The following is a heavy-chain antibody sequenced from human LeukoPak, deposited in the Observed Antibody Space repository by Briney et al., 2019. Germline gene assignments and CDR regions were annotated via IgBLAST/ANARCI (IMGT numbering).Heavy chain of an antibody. Sequence: KPSETLSLTCTVSGGSISSYYWSWIRQPPGKGLEWIGYMYYRGNTNYDPSLKSRVTISIDTSKNQFSLKLSSVTAADTAVYYCARELRGKGFDPWGQGTLVTVSS. CDR3: ARELRGKGFDP. CDR1: GGSISSYY. J-gene: IGHJ5*02. CDR2: MYYRGNT. D-gene: IGHD3-16*01. V-gene: IGHV4-59*12.